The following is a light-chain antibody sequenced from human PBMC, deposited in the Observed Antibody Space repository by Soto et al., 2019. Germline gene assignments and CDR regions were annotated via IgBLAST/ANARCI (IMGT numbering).Light chain of an antibody. Sequence: IVLTQSPGTLSLSPGXRATLSCRASQNIGDNYLAWYQQKPGQAPRLLIYDASRRATGIPERFSGSGSGTDFTLTINRLEPEDFAVYYCQQFGRSPRFTFGPGTKVDIK. CDR1: QNIGDNY. V-gene: IGKV3-20*01. CDR2: DAS. CDR3: QQFGRSPRFT. J-gene: IGKJ3*01.